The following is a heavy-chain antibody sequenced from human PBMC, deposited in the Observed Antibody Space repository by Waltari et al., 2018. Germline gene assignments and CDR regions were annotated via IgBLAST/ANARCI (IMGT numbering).Heavy chain of an antibody. V-gene: IGHV1-8*03. CDR1: GYTVTSYD. CDR2: MNPNSGNT. Sequence: QVQLVQSGAEVKKPGAAVKVSCKASGYTVTSYDIHWVRPATGQGLEWMGWMNPNSGNTGYAQKFQGRVTITRNTSISTAYMELSSLRSEDTAVYYCARGSAAALDYWGQGTLVTVSS. J-gene: IGHJ4*02. CDR3: ARGSAAALDY. D-gene: IGHD6-13*01.